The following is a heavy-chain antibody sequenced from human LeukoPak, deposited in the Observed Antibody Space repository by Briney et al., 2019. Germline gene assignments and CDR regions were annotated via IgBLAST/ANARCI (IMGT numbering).Heavy chain of an antibody. CDR2: INPNSGGT. J-gene: IGHJ4*02. V-gene: IGHV1-2*02. CDR1: GYTFTGYY. CDR3: ARSSGSYWISDY. D-gene: IGHD1-26*01. Sequence: ASVKVSCKASGYTFTGYYMHWVRQAPGQGLEWMGWINPNSGGTNYAQKFQGRVTMTRDTSISTAYMELSRLRSDDTAVYYCARSSGSYWISDYWGQGTLVTVSS.